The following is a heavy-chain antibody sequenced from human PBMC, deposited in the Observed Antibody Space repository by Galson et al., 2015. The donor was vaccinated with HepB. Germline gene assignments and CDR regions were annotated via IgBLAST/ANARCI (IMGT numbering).Heavy chain of an antibody. CDR2: IKQDGSEK. Sequence: SLRLSCAASGFTFSSYWMSWVRQAPGKGLEWVANIKQDGSEKYYVDSVKGRFTISRDNAKNSLYLQMNSLRAEDTAVYYCARALSPKSIAAAVYYFDYWGQGTLVTVSS. V-gene: IGHV3-7*03. D-gene: IGHD6-13*01. J-gene: IGHJ4*02. CDR1: GFTFSSYW. CDR3: ARALSPKSIAAAVYYFDY.